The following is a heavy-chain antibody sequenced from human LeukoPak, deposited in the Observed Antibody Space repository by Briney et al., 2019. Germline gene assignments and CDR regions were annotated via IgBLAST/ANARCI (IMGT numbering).Heavy chain of an antibody. CDR1: GYTFTDYY. CDR3: AGEYCSGDNCRQGFDY. Sequence: ASVKVSCKASGYTFTDYYIHWVRQAPGQGLEWMGWLNPNSGDTNHAQIFQGRVTLTRDTSISTAYMELSSLRSDNSAVYYCAGEYCSGDNCRQGFDYWGWGTLVTVSS. D-gene: IGHD2-15*01. CDR2: LNPNSGDT. J-gene: IGHJ4*02. V-gene: IGHV1-2*02.